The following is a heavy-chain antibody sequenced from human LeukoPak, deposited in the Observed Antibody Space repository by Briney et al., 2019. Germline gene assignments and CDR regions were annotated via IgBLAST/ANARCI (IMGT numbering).Heavy chain of an antibody. D-gene: IGHD5-24*01. V-gene: IGHV1-2*02. Sequence: GASVKVSCKASGYTFTGYYMHWVRQAPGQGLEWMGWINPNSGGTNYAQKFQGRVTMTRDTSISTAYMELSRLRSDDTAVYYCARGRDGYNSRFDYWGQGTLVTVSS. CDR2: INPNSGGT. J-gene: IGHJ4*02. CDR3: ARGRDGYNSRFDY. CDR1: GYTFTGYY.